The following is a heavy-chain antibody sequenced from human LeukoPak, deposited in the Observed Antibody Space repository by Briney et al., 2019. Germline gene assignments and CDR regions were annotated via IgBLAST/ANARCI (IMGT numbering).Heavy chain of an antibody. Sequence: GESLKISCKSSGYSFGSHWIGWVRQMPGKGLEWMGIIQPGDSDTRCSPSFQGQVTISADKSISTAYLQWSSLKASDTAMYYCARQYSYGSFDYWGQGTLVTVSS. CDR1: GYSFGSHW. CDR3: ARQYSYGSFDY. V-gene: IGHV5-51*01. J-gene: IGHJ4*02. CDR2: IQPGDSDT. D-gene: IGHD5-18*01.